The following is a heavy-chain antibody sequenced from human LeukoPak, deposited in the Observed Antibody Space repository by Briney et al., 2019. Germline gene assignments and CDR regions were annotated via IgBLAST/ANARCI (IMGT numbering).Heavy chain of an antibody. V-gene: IGHV3-7*01. CDR2: IKQDGSEK. J-gene: IGHJ5*02. CDR1: GFTFSSYW. Sequence: GRSLRLSCAASGFTFSSYWMSWVRQAPGKGLEWVATIKQDGSEKYYVDSVKGRFTISRDNAKNSLYLQMNSLRAEDTAVYYCARSLGYCSSTSCYPTGWFDPWGQGTLVTVSS. D-gene: IGHD2-2*01. CDR3: ARSLGYCSSTSCYPTGWFDP.